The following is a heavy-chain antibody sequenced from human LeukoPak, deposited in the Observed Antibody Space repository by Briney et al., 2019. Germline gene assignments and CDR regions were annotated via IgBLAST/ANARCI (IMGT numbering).Heavy chain of an antibody. D-gene: IGHD3-10*01. CDR2: IIPIFGTA. V-gene: IGHV1-69*13. CDR3: ARMGGSGTLDY. Sequence: SVKVSCKASGCTFSSYAISWVRQAPGQGLERMGGIIPIFGTANYAQKFQGRVTITADESTSTAYMELSSLRSEDTAVYYCARMGGSGTLDYWGQGTLVTVSS. J-gene: IGHJ4*02. CDR1: GCTFSSYA.